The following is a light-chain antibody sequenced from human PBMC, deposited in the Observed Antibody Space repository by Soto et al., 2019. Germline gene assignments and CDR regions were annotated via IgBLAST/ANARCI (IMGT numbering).Light chain of an antibody. CDR1: QSISSD. CDR3: QQSYSTPPLT. V-gene: IGKV1-39*01. J-gene: IGKJ4*01. CDR2: AAS. Sequence: DIQMTQSPSSLSASVGDRVTITCRASQSISSDINWYQQKPGKAPKLLIYAASSLQSGDPSRFSGSGSGTDFTLTISSLQPEDFATYYCQQSYSTPPLTFGGGTKVEIK.